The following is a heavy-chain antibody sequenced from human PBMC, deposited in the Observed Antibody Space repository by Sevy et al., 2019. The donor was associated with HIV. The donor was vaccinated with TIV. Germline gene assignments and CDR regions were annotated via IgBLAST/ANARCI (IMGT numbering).Heavy chain of an antibody. CDR3: ARSSGYSYGDFDY. CDR1: GGSISSNY. V-gene: IGHV4-59*01. CDR2: IYSSGSS. D-gene: IGHD5-18*01. J-gene: IGHJ4*02. Sequence: SKTLSLTCTVSGGSISSNYWSWTRQPPGKGLEWIGYIYSSGSSYNPSLKSRVSISMDTSKNQFSLKLNSVTAADTAVYYCARSSGYSYGDFDYWGQGTLVTVSS.